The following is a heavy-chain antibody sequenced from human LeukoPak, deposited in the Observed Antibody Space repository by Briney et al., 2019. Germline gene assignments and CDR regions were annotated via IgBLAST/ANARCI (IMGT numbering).Heavy chain of an antibody. CDR3: ATALTYYYDSSGYYGLRDY. CDR1: GGTFSSYA. V-gene: IGHV1-69*06. D-gene: IGHD3-22*01. Sequence: ASVKVSCKASGGTFSSYAISWVRQAPGQGLEWMGGIVLIFGTANYAQKFQGRVTITADKSTSTAYMELSSLRSEDTAVYYCATALTYYYDSSGYYGLRDYWGQGTLVTVSS. J-gene: IGHJ4*02. CDR2: IVLIFGTA.